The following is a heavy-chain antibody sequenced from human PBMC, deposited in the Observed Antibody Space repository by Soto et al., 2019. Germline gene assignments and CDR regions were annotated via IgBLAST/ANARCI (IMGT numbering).Heavy chain of an antibody. Sequence: QITLKESGPTLVKPTQTLTLTCTFSGFSLNTAGLGEGWIRQPPGKVLEWLALIYWDNDKRYRPSLMSRLTITKDTSKNQVVLSMTNMDPVDAATYYCVHTRCGGDCLQSYSSHYYYGMDVWGQGTTVTVSS. D-gene: IGHD2-21*02. CDR2: IYWDNDK. J-gene: IGHJ6*02. V-gene: IGHV2-5*02. CDR1: GFSLNTAGLG. CDR3: VHTRCGGDCLQSYSSHYYYGMDV.